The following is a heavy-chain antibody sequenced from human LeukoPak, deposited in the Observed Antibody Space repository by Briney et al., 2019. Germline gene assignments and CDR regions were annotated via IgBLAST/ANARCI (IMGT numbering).Heavy chain of an antibody. V-gene: IGHV4-4*07. CDR3: ARGEVVPAADDAFDI. CDR2: IYTSGST. D-gene: IGHD2-2*01. Sequence: PSETLSLTCTVSGGSISSYYWSWIRQPAGKGLEWIGRIYTSGSTNYNPSLKSRVTMSVDTSKNQFSLKLSSVTAADTAVYYCARGEVVPAADDAFDIWGQGTMVTVSS. J-gene: IGHJ3*02. CDR1: GGSISSYY.